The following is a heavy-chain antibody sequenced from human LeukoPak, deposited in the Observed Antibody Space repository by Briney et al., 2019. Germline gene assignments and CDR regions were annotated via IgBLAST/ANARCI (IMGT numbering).Heavy chain of an antibody. CDR1: GFTFSSYA. CDR3: AKGPSGSYYPGYFDY. Sequence: PGGSLRLSCAASGFTFSSYAMSWVRQAPGKGLEWVSAISGSGGSTYYADSVKGRFTISRDNSKNMLYLQMNSLRAEDTAVYYCAKGPSGSYYPGYFDYWGQGTLVAVSS. V-gene: IGHV3-23*01. J-gene: IGHJ4*02. CDR2: ISGSGGST. D-gene: IGHD1-26*01.